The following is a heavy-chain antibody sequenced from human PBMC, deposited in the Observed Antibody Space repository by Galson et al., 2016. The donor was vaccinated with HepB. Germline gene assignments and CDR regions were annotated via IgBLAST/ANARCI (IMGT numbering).Heavy chain of an antibody. CDR2: ISSDRSDT. V-gene: IGHV3-74*03. CDR1: GFTFNIHR. J-gene: IGHJ4*02. D-gene: IGHD3-16*01. Sequence: SLRLSCAASGFTFNIHRMHWVRQAPGQGLVWVSRISSDRSDTKYADSVKGRFTISSDNARNTLFLQMNSLRAEDTAVYYCARVVFGPPISWGQGALVTVSS. CDR3: ARVVFGPPIS.